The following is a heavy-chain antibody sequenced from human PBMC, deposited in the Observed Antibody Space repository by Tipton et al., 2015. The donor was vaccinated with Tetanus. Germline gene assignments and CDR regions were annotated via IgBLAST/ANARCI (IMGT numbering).Heavy chain of an antibody. CDR1: GLTVSINS. V-gene: IGHV3-53*01. CDR2: IYSGGRT. Sequence: AVSGLTVSINSMSWVRQAPGKGLEWVSVIYSGGRTYYGDSVKGRFTISRDNSKNTVYLQMNSLRADDTALYYCAPSRDSSGYFSTFWGQGTLVTVAS. J-gene: IGHJ4*02. CDR3: APSRDSSGYFSTF. D-gene: IGHD3-22*01.